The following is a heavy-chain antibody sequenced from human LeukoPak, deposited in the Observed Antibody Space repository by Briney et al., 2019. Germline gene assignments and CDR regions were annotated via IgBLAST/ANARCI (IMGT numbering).Heavy chain of an antibody. CDR2: IYTSGST. Sequence: PSETLSLTCIVSGGSISTSTYYWSWIRQPAGKGLEWIGRIYTSGSTYYNPSLKSRVTISVDTSKNQFSLKLSSVTAVDTAVYYCARAGGYYDSSGYFFWGQGTLVTVSS. J-gene: IGHJ4*02. D-gene: IGHD3-22*01. V-gene: IGHV4-61*02. CDR3: ARAGGYYDSSGYFF. CDR1: GGSISTSTYY.